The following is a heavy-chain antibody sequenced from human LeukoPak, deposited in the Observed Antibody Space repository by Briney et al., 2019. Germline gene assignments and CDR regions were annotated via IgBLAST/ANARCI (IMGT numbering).Heavy chain of an antibody. CDR2: ISSSSSYI. D-gene: IGHD6-13*01. J-gene: IGHJ4*02. CDR3: ARASRIAAAGTFDY. V-gene: IGHV3-21*01. CDR1: GFTFSSYS. Sequence: GGSLRLSCAASGFTFSSYSMNWVRQAPGKGLEWVSAISSSSSYIYYADSVKGRFTIPRDNAKNSLYLQMNSLRAEDTAVYYCARASRIAAAGTFDYWGQGTLVTVSS.